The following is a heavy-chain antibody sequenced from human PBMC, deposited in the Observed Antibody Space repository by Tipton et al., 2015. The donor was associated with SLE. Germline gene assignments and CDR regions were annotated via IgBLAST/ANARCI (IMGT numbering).Heavy chain of an antibody. CDR2: IYTSGSN. Sequence: TLSLTCTVSGGSISSTSYYWTWIRQPAGKGLEWVGHIYTSGSNNYNPSLKSRVTISIDTSKNQFSLKLSSVTAADTAVYYCARVRQQLTHDAFDIWGQGTMVTVSS. V-gene: IGHV4-61*09. CDR3: ARVRQQLTHDAFDI. D-gene: IGHD6-13*01. CDR1: GGSISSTSYY. J-gene: IGHJ3*02.